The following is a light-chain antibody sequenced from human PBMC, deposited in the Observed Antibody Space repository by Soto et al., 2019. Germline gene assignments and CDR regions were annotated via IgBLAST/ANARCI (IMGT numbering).Light chain of an antibody. CDR2: GAS. CDR1: QSVLYSSKNKNY. Sequence: DIVMTQSPDSLAVSLGGWATINCKSSQSVLYSSKNKNYLAWYQQKPGQPPKLLIYGASTRKSGVPDRFSGSASGTDLSLTISRLQAEDVAVYYCQQYDGTPRTFGQGTKVEIK. CDR3: QQYDGTPRT. V-gene: IGKV4-1*01. J-gene: IGKJ1*01.